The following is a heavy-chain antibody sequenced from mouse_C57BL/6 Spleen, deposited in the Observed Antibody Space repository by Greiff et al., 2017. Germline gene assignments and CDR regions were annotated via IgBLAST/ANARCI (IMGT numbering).Heavy chain of an antibody. CDR2: LYPRDGST. D-gene: IGHD1-1*01. Sequence: QVQLQQSGPELVKPGASVKLSCKASGYTFTSYDINWVKQRPGQGLEWIGWLYPRDGSTKYNEKFKGKATLTVDTSSSTAYMELHSLTSEDSAVYFCASALTTVVATNWYFDVWGTGTTVTVSS. J-gene: IGHJ1*03. V-gene: IGHV1-85*01. CDR1: GYTFTSYD. CDR3: ASALTTVVATNWYFDV.